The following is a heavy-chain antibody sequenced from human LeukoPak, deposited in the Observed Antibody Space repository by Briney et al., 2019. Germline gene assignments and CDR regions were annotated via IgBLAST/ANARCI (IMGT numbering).Heavy chain of an antibody. D-gene: IGHD4-17*01. J-gene: IGHJ3*02. CDR2: IIPIFGTA. V-gene: IGHV1-69*13. Sequence: GASVKVSCKASGGTFSSYAISGVRQAPGQGLEWMGGIIPIFGTANYAQKFQGRVTITADESTSTAYMELSSLRSEDTAVYYCARSGRTDYGDYEGRDAFDIWGQGTMVTVSS. CDR1: GGTFSSYA. CDR3: ARSGRTDYGDYEGRDAFDI.